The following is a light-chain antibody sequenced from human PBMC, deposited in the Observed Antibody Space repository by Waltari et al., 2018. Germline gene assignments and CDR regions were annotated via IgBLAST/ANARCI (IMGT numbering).Light chain of an antibody. J-gene: IGKJ4*01. CDR2: GAS. Sequence: EIVMTQSPATLSVSPGERATLSCRASQSVSSNLAWYQQKRGQAPRRLIYGASTRATGIPARFSGSGSGTEFTLTISSMQSEDFAVYYCQQYNNWPLTVGGGTKVEIK. CDR1: QSVSSN. CDR3: QQYNNWPLT. V-gene: IGKV3-15*01.